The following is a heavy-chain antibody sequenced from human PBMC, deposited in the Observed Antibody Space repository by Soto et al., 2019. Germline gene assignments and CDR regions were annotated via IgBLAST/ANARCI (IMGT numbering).Heavy chain of an antibody. D-gene: IGHD2-2*01. V-gene: IGHV1-69*01. CDR3: ARDQGPAATTGDRYYGMDV. Sequence: QVQLVQSGAEVKKPGSSVKVSCKASGGTFSSYAISWVRQAPGQGLEWMGGIIPIFGTANYAQKFQGRVTITADESTSTAYMELSSLGSEDTAVYYCARDQGPAATTGDRYYGMDVWGQGTTVTVSS. CDR1: GGTFSSYA. J-gene: IGHJ6*02. CDR2: IIPIFGTA.